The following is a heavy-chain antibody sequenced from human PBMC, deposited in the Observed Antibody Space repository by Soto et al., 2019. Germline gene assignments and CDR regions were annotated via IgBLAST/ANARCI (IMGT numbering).Heavy chain of an antibody. J-gene: IGHJ4*02. CDR2: ISAHNGNT. V-gene: IGHV1-18*01. D-gene: IGHD1-1*01. CDR1: GYGFTTYG. CDR3: ARGGYGDY. Sequence: QVHLVQSGAEVKKPGASVKVSCKGSGYGFTTYGITWVRQAPGQGLEWMAWISAHNGNTNYAQKLLGRDTLTRDTSTSTAYMELRSLRSDDTAVYYCARGGYGDYWGQGALVIVAS.